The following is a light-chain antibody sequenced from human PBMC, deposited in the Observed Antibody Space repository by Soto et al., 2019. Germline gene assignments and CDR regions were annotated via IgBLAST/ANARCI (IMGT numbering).Light chain of an antibody. CDR3: QAWGTGFWV. CDR1: TGHSTNA. CDR2: VNADGSH. J-gene: IGLJ3*02. Sequence: QLVLTQSPSASASLGASVKLTCALSTGHSTNAIAWHQQQPEKGPRFLMRVNADGSHRKGDGIPERFSGSSSGAERYLTISSLQSEDEADYYCQAWGTGFWVFGGGTKVTVL. V-gene: IGLV4-69*01.